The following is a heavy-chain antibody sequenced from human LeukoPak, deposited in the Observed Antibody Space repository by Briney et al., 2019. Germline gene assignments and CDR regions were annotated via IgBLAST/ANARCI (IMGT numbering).Heavy chain of an antibody. D-gene: IGHD6-6*01. Sequence: ASVKVSCKASGGTFNSYAISWVRQAPGQGLEWMGWISAYNGNTNYAQKLQGRVTMTTDTSTSTAYMELRSLRSDDTAVYYCARSSSSSRYGAFDIWGQGTMVTVSS. J-gene: IGHJ3*02. CDR1: GGTFNSYA. CDR2: ISAYNGNT. V-gene: IGHV1-18*01. CDR3: ARSSSSSRYGAFDI.